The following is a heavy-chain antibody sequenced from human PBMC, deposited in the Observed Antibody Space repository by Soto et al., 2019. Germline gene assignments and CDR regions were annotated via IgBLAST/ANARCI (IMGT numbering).Heavy chain of an antibody. Sequence: QVQLQQWGAGPLRPLETLSLTCGVSGGSFSGYYWAWISQSPGKGLEWIGEINDRGSINYNPSLKSRVSISVDTSKNHYSLNLRSVTAADTAVYYCARESHDILTGPPWVWYFDLWGRGTLVTVSS. CDR2: INDRGSI. D-gene: IGHD3-9*01. V-gene: IGHV4-34*01. CDR1: GGSFSGYY. CDR3: ARESHDILTGPPWVWYFDL. J-gene: IGHJ2*01.